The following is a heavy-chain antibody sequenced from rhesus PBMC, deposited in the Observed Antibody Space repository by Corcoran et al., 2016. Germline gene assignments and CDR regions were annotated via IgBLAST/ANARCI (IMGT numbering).Heavy chain of an antibody. Sequence: QLQLQESGPGLVKPSETLSVTCAVSGGPISSSYWSWIRQAPGKGLEWIGYIYGSGSGTNYNPSLKSRVTLSVDTSKNQLSLKLSSVTAADTAVYYCASDTVFQFWGQGALVTVSS. D-gene: IGHD4-29*01. V-gene: IGHV4-169*02. CDR3: ASDTVFQF. CDR1: GGPISSSY. CDR2: IYGSGSGT. J-gene: IGHJ1*01.